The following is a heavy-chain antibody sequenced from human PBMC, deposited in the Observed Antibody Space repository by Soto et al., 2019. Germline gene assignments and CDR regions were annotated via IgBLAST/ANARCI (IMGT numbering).Heavy chain of an antibody. D-gene: IGHD1-26*01. Sequence: QLQLQESGPGLVKPSETLSLTCTVSGGSISSSSYYWGWIRQPPGKGLEWIGNIYYSGNTYYNPSLKSRVTISVDTSKNQFSLKLSSVTAADTAVYYCARRGRDDQPFDSWGQGTLVTVSS. CDR3: ARRGRDDQPFDS. J-gene: IGHJ4*02. CDR2: IYYSGNT. CDR1: GGSISSSSYY. V-gene: IGHV4-39*01.